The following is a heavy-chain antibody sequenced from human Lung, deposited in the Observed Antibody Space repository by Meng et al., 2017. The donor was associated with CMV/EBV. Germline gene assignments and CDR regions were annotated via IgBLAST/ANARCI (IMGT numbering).Heavy chain of an antibody. D-gene: IGHD3-3*01. V-gene: IGHV4-59*01. Sequence: SXTXSLXCTISGGSISSYYWSWIRQPPGKGLVWIGNIYYSGSANYNPSLKSPVTMSVDTSKNQFSLKLSSVTAADTAVYYCTRETGETFWSGSHDSWGQGKXVTVDS. CDR1: GGSISSYY. J-gene: IGHJ4*02. CDR2: IYYSGSA. CDR3: TRETGETFWSGSHDS.